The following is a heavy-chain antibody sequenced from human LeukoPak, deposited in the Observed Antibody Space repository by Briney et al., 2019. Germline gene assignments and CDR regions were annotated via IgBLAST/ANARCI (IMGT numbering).Heavy chain of an antibody. V-gene: IGHV4-4*02. CDR1: GASISNTNW. CDR3: ARNGGGSGWGNWFDP. Sequence: PSETLSLTCAVSGASISNTNWWSWVRQPPGKGLEWIGEIYHSGSINYNPSLKSRVIISEDKSKNRLSLELSSVTAADTAVYYCARNGGGSGWGNWFDPWGQGTLVTVSS. D-gene: IGHD6-19*01. J-gene: IGHJ5*02. CDR2: IYHSGSI.